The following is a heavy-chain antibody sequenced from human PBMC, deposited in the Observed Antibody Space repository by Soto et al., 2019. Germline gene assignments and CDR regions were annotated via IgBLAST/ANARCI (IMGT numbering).Heavy chain of an antibody. J-gene: IGHJ4*02. Sequence: PSETLSLTCTVSGGSVSSGSYYWSWIRQPPGEGLEWIGYISYSGSTNYNPSLKSRLTISVDTSKNQFSLKLSSVTAADTAVYFCVREGVDYYDTSGRSSWGQGTLVTVSS. D-gene: IGHD3-22*01. CDR3: VREGVDYYDTSGRSS. V-gene: IGHV4-61*01. CDR1: GGSVSSGSYY. CDR2: ISYSGST.